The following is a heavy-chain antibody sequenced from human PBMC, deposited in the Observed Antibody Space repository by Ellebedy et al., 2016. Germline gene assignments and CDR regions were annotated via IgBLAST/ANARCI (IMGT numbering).Heavy chain of an antibody. Sequence: GESLKISCAASGFTVSNAWMNWVRQAPGKGLEWVALFKSKSDGGATDHAAPVRSRFTISRDDSENTLYLQMNNLKTEDTAVYYCVTEMRGSFDYWGQGTLVTASS. V-gene: IGHV3-15*07. D-gene: IGHD1-26*01. J-gene: IGHJ4*02. CDR2: FKSKSDGGAT. CDR1: GFTVSNAW. CDR3: VTEMRGSFDY.